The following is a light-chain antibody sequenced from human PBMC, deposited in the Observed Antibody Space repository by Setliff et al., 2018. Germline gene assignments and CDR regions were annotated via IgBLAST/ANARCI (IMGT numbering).Light chain of an antibody. Sequence: QSALAQPASVSGSPGQAITISCTGTSSDVGSYDLVSWYQQYPGKAPKLMVYDVTKRPSGVSNRFSGSKSGNTASLTISGLQAEDEGDYYCCSYASSSTFVVVGGGTK. CDR3: CSYASSSTFVV. CDR2: DVT. J-gene: IGLJ2*01. CDR1: SSDVGSYDL. V-gene: IGLV2-23*02.